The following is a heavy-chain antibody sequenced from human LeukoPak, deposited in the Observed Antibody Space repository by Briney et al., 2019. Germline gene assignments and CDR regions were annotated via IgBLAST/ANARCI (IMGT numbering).Heavy chain of an antibody. CDR3: AREYCSSTSCRPSEFDY. CDR2: IIPIFGTA. J-gene: IGHJ4*02. CDR1: GGTFSSYA. Sequence: ASVKVSCKASGGTFSSYAISWVRQAPGQGLEWTGGIIPIFGTANYAQKFQGRVTITADESTSTAYMELSSLRSEDTAVYYCAREYCSSTSCRPSEFDYWGQGTLVTVSS. V-gene: IGHV1-69*13. D-gene: IGHD2-2*01.